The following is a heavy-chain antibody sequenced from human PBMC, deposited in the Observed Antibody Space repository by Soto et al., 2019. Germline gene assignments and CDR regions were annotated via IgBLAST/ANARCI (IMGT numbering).Heavy chain of an antibody. V-gene: IGHV4-34*01. J-gene: IGHJ4*02. D-gene: IGHD2-15*01. CDR3: AREGYCSGGSCYSRTLDY. Sequence: SETLSLTCAVYGGSFSGYYWSWIRQPPGKGLEWIGEINHSGSTNYNPSLKSRVTISVGTSKNQFSLKLSSVTAADTAVYYCAREGYCSGGSCYSRTLDYWGQGTLVTVSS. CDR2: INHSGST. CDR1: GGSFSGYY.